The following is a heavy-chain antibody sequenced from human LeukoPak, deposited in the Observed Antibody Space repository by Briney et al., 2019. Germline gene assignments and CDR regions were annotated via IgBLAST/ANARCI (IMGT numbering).Heavy chain of an antibody. Sequence: PGGSLRLSCAASGCTFSSYGMHWVRQAPGKGLEWVAVIWYDGSNKYYADSVKGRFTISRENSKNTLYLQMNSLRAEDTAVYYCAKCGRSGSYSTYYFDYWGQGTLVTVSS. CDR1: GCTFSSYG. D-gene: IGHD1-26*01. CDR2: IWYDGSNK. CDR3: AKCGRSGSYSTYYFDY. J-gene: IGHJ4*02. V-gene: IGHV3-33*06.